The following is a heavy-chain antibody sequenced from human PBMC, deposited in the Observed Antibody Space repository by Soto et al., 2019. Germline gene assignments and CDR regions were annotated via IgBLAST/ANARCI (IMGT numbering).Heavy chain of an antibody. CDR1: GYTFTSYY. CDR2: INPSGGST. V-gene: IGHV1-46*01. CDR3: ARNFAGSWYGWRYFDY. D-gene: IGHD6-13*01. Sequence: ASVKVSCKASGYTFTSYYMHWVRQAPGQGLEWMGIINPSGGSTSYAQKFQGRVTMTRDTSTSTVYMELSSLRSEDTAVYYCARNFAGSWYGWRYFDYWGQGTLVTVSS. J-gene: IGHJ4*02.